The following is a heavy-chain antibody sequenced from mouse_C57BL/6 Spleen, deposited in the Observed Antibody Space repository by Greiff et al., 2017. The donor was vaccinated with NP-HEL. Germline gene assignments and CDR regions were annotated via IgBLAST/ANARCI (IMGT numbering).Heavy chain of an antibody. CDR1: GYTFTSYW. J-gene: IGHJ2*01. Sequence: VQLQQPGAELVKPGASVKLSCKASGYTFTSYWMQWVKQRPGQGLEWIGEIDPSDSYTNYNQKFKGKATLTVDTSSRTAYMQLSSLTSEDSAVYYCARFVYYYGSSRDYWGQGTTLTVSS. D-gene: IGHD1-1*01. CDR2: IDPSDSYT. V-gene: IGHV1-50*01. CDR3: ARFVYYYGSSRDY.